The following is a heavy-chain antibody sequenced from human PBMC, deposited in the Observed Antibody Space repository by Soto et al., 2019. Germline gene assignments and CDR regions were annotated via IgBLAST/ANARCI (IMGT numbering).Heavy chain of an antibody. J-gene: IGHJ4*02. CDR3: ARRWEASSWYLDY. CDR2: ISGNDGNT. D-gene: IGHD6-13*01. CDR1: GYTFTNHG. V-gene: IGHV1-18*01. Sequence: QVQLVQSGAEVKKPGASVKVSCKASGYTFTNHGISWVRQAPGQGLEWMGWISGNDGNTKYAQKVQGRVTMTIDKSRTTAYMELRSLRSDDTAVYYCARRWEASSWYLDYWGQGTLVTVSS.